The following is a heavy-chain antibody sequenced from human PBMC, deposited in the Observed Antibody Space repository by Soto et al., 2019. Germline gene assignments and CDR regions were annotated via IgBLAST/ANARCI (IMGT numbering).Heavy chain of an antibody. V-gene: IGHV3-7*05. CDR3: AKSLSAIPGDS. CDR2: IKQDGSEI. J-gene: IGHJ4*02. D-gene: IGHD2-2*01. CDR1: GFTFSSYW. Sequence: EVQLVESGGGLVQSGGSLRRSCAASGFTFSSYWMSWVRQGPGKGPEWVANIKQDGSEIYYVDSVKGRFTISRDNAKSSLYLQMTSLRAEDTAVYHCAKSLSAIPGDSWVQGTLVTVSS.